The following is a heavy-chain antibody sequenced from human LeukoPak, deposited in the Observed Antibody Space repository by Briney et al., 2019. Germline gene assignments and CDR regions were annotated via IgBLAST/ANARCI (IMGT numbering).Heavy chain of an antibody. CDR3: AGSGTYYHFDY. CDR2: ISYTGST. D-gene: IGHD1-26*01. J-gene: IGHJ4*02. V-gene: IGHV4-34*01. CDR1: GGSFSGYY. Sequence: PSETLSLTCAVYGGSFSGYYWGWIRQPPGRGLEWIGTISYTGSTYYNPSLKSRVTISVDTSKNQFSLNLNSVTAADTAVYYCAGSGTYYHFDYWGQGTLVTVSS.